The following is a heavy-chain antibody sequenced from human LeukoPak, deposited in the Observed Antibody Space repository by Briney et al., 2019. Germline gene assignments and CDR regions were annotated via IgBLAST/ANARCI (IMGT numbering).Heavy chain of an antibody. CDR2: IYHSGSA. V-gene: IGHV4-39*07. Sequence: SETLSLTCTVSGGSIISNNYYWGWIRQPPGKGLEWILSIYHSGSAYDNPSLKSRVTISIDTSKNQFSLKLNSVTAADTAVYYCATARTGWYYFDYWGQGTLVTVSS. CDR3: ATARTGWYYFDY. CDR1: GGSIISNNYY. J-gene: IGHJ4*02. D-gene: IGHD6-19*01.